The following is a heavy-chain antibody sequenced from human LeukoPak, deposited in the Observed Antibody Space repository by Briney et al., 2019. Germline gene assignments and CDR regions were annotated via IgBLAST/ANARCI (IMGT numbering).Heavy chain of an antibody. CDR1: GFTFSSYA. J-gene: IGHJ4*02. Sequence: PGGSLRLSCAASGFTFSSYAMGWVRQAPGKGLEWLSAITGTGGVTYYADSVKGRFTISRDSSKTTLYLQMNSLRAEDTAVYYCAKGNHQLRYFDWSPGAVDYWGQGTLVTVSS. V-gene: IGHV3-23*01. D-gene: IGHD3-9*01. CDR3: AKGNHQLRYFDWSPGAVDY. CDR2: ITGTGGVT.